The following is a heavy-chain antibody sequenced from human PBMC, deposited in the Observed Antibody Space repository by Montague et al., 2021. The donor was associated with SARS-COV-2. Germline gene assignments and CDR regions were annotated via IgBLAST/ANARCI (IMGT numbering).Heavy chain of an antibody. CDR2: T. D-gene: IGHD3-16*01. V-gene: IGHV4/OR15-8*02. CDR3: AGGGTYHYGMDV. J-gene: IGHJ6*02. Sequence: TNYNPSLKSRVTIFIDKSKNHFSLQLSSVTAADTAVDYCAGGGTYHYGMDVWGQGTTVAVYS.